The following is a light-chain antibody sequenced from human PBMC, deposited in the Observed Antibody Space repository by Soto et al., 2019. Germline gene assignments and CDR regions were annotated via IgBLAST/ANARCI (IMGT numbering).Light chain of an antibody. CDR2: DVN. Sequence: QSALTQPASVSGSPGQSITLSCTGTSSDIGGYDYVSWYQQHPGKAPKLIIYDVNNRPSGVSNRFSGSKSGNTASLTISGLQAEDEADYYCTSYASGSSHVVFSGGTKLTVL. V-gene: IGLV2-14*01. J-gene: IGLJ2*01. CDR3: TSYASGSSHVV. CDR1: SSDIGGYDY.